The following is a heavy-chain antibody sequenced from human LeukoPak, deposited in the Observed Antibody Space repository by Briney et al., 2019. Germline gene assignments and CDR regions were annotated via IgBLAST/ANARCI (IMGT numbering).Heavy chain of an antibody. CDR1: GGSISTYY. D-gene: IGHD6-19*01. CDR2: IHTSGST. V-gene: IGHV4-4*07. CDR3: AGRGLSTGWTFDY. J-gene: IGHJ4*01. Sequence: MASEALSLTCSVSGGSISTYYWSWIRQPAGKGLEWIAQIHTSGSTNFNPSLKSRVSISMDTPNNQFSLKISSVTAADTAIYYCAGRGLSTGWTFDYWGHGTLVTVSS.